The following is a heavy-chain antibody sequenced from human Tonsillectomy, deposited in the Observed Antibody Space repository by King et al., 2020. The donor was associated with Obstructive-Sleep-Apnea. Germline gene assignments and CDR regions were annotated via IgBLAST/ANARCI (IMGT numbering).Heavy chain of an antibody. V-gene: IGHV1-69*04. J-gene: IGHJ4*02. Sequence: QLVQSGAEVKKPGSSVKVSCKASGGTFSSYGISWVRQAPGQGLEWMGGIIPILGIANYAQKFQGRVTITADKSTSTAYMELSSLRSEDTAVYYCARLKSSGYSAGYFDYWGQGTLVTVSS. CDR1: GGTFSSYG. CDR3: ARLKSSGYSAGYFDY. CDR2: IIPILGIA. D-gene: IGHD3-22*01.